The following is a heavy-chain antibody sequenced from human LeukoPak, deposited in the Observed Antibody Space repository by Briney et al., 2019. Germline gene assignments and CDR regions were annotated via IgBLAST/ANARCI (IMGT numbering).Heavy chain of an antibody. CDR1: GYSFTSYW. D-gene: IGHD2-15*01. Sequence: AESLKISCKGSGYSFTSYWIGWVRQMPGKGREWMGIIYPGDSDTRYSPSFQGQVTISADKSISTAYLQWSSLKASDTAMYYCARSGYCSGGSCYGDWFDPWGQGTLVTVSS. CDR2: IYPGDSDT. V-gene: IGHV5-51*01. CDR3: ARSGYCSGGSCYGDWFDP. J-gene: IGHJ5*02.